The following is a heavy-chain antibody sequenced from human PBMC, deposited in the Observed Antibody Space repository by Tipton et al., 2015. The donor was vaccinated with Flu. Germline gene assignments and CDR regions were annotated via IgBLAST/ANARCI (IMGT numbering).Heavy chain of an antibody. CDR1: GGSMSNNF. D-gene: IGHD7-27*01. J-gene: IGHJ3*02. CDR2: IYASGVT. CDR3: ARDPHKLGGESDAFDI. Sequence: TLSLTCTVSGGSMSNNFWSWFRQPAEKGLEWIGRIYASGVTNYNPSLKSRVTMSIDTSKNQFSLRLSSVTAADTAVYYCARDPHKLGGESDAFDIWGQGTRVTVSS. V-gene: IGHV4-4*07.